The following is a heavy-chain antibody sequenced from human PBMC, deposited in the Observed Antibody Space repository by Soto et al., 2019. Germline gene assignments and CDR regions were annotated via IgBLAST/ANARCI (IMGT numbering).Heavy chain of an antibody. CDR2: INPSGGST. J-gene: IGHJ4*02. CDR1: GYTFTSYY. CDR3: ARLYSNYFDY. Sequence: QVQLVQSGAEVKKPGASVKVSCKASGYTFTSYYMHWVRQAPGQGLEWMGIINPSGGSTSYAQKFQGRVPMTRDTSPRTVYMELSSLRSEDTAVSYCARLYSNYFDYWGQGTLVTVSS. D-gene: IGHD2-2*02. V-gene: IGHV1-46*01.